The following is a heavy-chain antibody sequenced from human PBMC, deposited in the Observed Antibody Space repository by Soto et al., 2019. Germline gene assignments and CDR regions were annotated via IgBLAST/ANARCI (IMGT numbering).Heavy chain of an antibody. CDR1: GYTFTSYG. J-gene: IGHJ6*02. D-gene: IGHD2-2*01. Sequence: ASVKDSCKASGYTFTSYGISWVRQAPGQGLEWMGWISAYNGNTNYAQKLQGRVTMTTDTSTSTAYMELRSLRSDDTAVYYCAREGTYCSSTSCYYYGMDVWGQGTTVTVSS. CDR3: AREGTYCSSTSCYYYGMDV. V-gene: IGHV1-18*01. CDR2: ISAYNGNT.